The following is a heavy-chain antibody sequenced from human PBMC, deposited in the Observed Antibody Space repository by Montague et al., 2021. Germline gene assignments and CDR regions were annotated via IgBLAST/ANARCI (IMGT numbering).Heavy chain of an antibody. CDR3: AREWSGFDF. CDR1: GDSMNTYK. Sequence: SETLSLTCTVSGDSMNTYKWNWIRQPPGKGLEWIGYIYSSGNTNYNPSLKNRVTISVDTSRNQFSLGVSSVTAADTAMYYCAREWSGFDFWGHGTMVTVSS. CDR2: IYSSGNT. V-gene: IGHV4-59*01. J-gene: IGHJ3*01. D-gene: IGHD1-26*01.